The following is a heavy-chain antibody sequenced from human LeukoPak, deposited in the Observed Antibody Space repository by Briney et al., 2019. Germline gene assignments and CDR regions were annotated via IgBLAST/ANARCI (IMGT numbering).Heavy chain of an antibody. CDR3: ARWAVAGHDY. V-gene: IGHV3-48*02. J-gene: IGHJ4*02. CDR1: GFTFSSYS. CDR2: ISSSSRTI. D-gene: IGHD6-19*01. Sequence: GGSLKLSCAASGFTFSSYSMNWVRQAPGKGLEWVSYISSSSRTIYYADSVKGRFTISRDNAKNSLYLQMNSLRDEDTAVYYCARWAVAGHDYWGQGTLVTVSS.